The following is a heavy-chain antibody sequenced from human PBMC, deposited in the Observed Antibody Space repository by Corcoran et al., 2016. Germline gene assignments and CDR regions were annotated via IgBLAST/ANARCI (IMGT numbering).Heavy chain of an antibody. V-gene: IGHV3-30*18. CDR3: AKFCSTTSCYEDYGMDV. CDR1: GFTFSSYG. Sequence: QVQLVESGGGVVQPGRSLRLSCAASGFTFSSYGMHWVRQAPGKGLEWVAVISYDGSNKYYADSVKGRFTISRDNSKNTLYLKMNSLRAEDTAVYYCAKFCSTTSCYEDYGMDVWGQGTTVTVSS. D-gene: IGHD2-2*01. J-gene: IGHJ6*02. CDR2: ISYDGSNK.